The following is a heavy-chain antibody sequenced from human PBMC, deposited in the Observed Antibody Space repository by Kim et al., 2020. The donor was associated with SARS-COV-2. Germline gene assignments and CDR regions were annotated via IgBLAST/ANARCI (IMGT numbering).Heavy chain of an antibody. J-gene: IGHJ4*02. V-gene: IGHV3-30*01. D-gene: IGHD2-15*01. Sequence: DSVKGRFTISRDNSKNTLYLQMNSLRAEDTAVDYCAGDSTFAVVVAATGFWGQGTLVTVSS. CDR3: AGDSTFAVVVAATGF.